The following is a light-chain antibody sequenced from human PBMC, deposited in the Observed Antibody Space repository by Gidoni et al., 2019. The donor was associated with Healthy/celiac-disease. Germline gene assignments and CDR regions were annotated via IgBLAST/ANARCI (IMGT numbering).Light chain of an antibody. CDR2: GSS. CDR1: QSVSSN. J-gene: IGKJ1*01. CDR3: QQYNNWPWT. Sequence: EIVMTQYPATLSVSPGERATLSCRASQSVSSNLAWYQQKPGQAPRLLIYGSSTRATGIPAWFSGSGSGAEFTLTISSLQSEDFAVYYCQQYNNWPWTFGQGTKVEIK. V-gene: IGKV3-15*01.